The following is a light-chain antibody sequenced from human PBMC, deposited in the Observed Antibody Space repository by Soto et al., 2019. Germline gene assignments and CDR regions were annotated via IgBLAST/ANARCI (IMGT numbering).Light chain of an antibody. V-gene: IGKV1-5*03. J-gene: IGKJ1*01. CDR3: QQYNRYPRT. CDR2: KAS. CDR1: ESISGW. Sequence: DIQMTQSPSTLSASVGDRVTITCRASESISGWLAWYQQKPGKAPKLVIFKASTLESGVPSRFSGSGSGTEVTLSISSLQPDDFATDYCQQYNRYPRTCGQGTKVEIK.